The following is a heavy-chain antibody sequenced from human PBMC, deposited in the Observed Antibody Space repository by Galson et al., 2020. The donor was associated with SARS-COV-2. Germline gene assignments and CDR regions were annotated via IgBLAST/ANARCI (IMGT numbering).Heavy chain of an antibody. J-gene: IGHJ5*02. D-gene: IGHD5-12*01. CDR3: ARALGQWMWFDP. Sequence: SETLSLTCAVSGGSISSGGYSWSWIRQPPGKGLEWIGYIYHSGSTYYNPSLKSRVTISVDRSKNQFSLKLSSVTAADTAVYYCARALGQWMWFDPWGQGTLVTVSS. CDR1: GGSISSGGYS. CDR2: IYHSGST. V-gene: IGHV4-30-2*01.